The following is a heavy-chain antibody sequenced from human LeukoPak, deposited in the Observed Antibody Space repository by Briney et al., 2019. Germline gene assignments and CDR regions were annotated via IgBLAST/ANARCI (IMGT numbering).Heavy chain of an antibody. CDR1: GGSISSYY. Sequence: ETLSLTCTVSGGSISSYYWSWIRQPAGKGLEWIGRIYTSGSTNYNPSLKSRVTMSVDTSKNQFSLKLSSVTAADTAVYYCARSYYGSGNSNWFDPWGQGTLVTVSS. CDR3: ARSYYGSGNSNWFDP. V-gene: IGHV4-4*07. D-gene: IGHD3-10*01. CDR2: IYTSGST. J-gene: IGHJ5*02.